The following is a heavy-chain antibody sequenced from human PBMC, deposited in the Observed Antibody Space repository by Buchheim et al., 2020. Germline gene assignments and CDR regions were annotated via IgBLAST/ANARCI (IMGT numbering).Heavy chain of an antibody. D-gene: IGHD4-17*01. CDR1: GFTFSSYA. V-gene: IGHV3-23*01. J-gene: IGHJ4*02. Sequence: EVQLLESGGGLVQPGGSLRLSCAASGFTFSSYAMSWVRQAPGKGLEWVSAISGSGGSTYYADSVKGRFTISRDNSTNTPYLQMNSLRAEDTAVYYCAKAPTRTTVKNRGYFDYWGQGTL. CDR2: ISGSGGST. CDR3: AKAPTRTTVKNRGYFDY.